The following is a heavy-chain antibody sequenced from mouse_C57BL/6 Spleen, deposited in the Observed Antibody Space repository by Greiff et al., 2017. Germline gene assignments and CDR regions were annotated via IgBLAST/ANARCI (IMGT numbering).Heavy chain of an antibody. CDR3: AIHEGYGNNWYFDV. CDR1: GYTFTEYT. J-gene: IGHJ1*03. Sequence: QVQLQQSGAELVKPGASVKLSCKASGYTFTEYTIHWVKQRSGQGLEWIGWFYPGSGSIKYNEKFKDKATLTADKASSTVYMELSRLTSEDSAVXFCAIHEGYGNNWYFDVWGTGTTVTVAS. V-gene: IGHV1-62-2*01. CDR2: FYPGSGSI. D-gene: IGHD2-10*02.